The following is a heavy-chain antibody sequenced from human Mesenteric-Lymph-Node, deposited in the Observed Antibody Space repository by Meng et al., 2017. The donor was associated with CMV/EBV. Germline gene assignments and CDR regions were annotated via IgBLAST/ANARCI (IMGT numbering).Heavy chain of an antibody. V-gene: IGHV4-34*01. J-gene: IGHJ4*02. CDR2: INQSEST. CDR1: GGSVSGYY. Sequence: GSLRLSCAVDGGSVSGYYGSWIRQLPGKGLEWIGEINQSESTNYNPSLKSRVTMSVDTPNNQFSLNRSSVNAADTAVYYCARGDSRSRSDFDNWGQGTLVTVSS. CDR3: ARGDSRSRSDFDN. D-gene: IGHD6-13*01.